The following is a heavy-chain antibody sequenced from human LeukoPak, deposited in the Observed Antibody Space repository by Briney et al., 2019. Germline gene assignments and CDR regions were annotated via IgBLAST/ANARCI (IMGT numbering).Heavy chain of an antibody. Sequence: SGPALVKPTQTLTLTCTISGFSLSTSGMCVSWIRQPPGKALEWLARIDWDDDKFYITSLKTRLTISKDTSKNLVVLTMTNMDPVDTATYYCARIKEGYSTTSHYGMDVWGQGTTVTVSS. V-gene: IGHV2-70*17. J-gene: IGHJ6*02. CDR3: ARIKEGYSTTSHYGMDV. CDR2: IDWDDDK. D-gene: IGHD6-13*01. CDR1: GFSLSTSGMC.